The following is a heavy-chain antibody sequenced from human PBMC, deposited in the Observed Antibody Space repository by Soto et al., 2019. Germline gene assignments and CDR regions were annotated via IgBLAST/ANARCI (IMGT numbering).Heavy chain of an antibody. D-gene: IGHD2-8*01. CDR1: GGTFTNFA. Sequence: QVQLVQSGAEVKKPGSSVKVSCKASGGTFTNFAISWVRQAPGQRLQWMGGIIPIFGSTNYAQKFQGRVTITADESTSTAYMELSSLRSEDTAVYYWARALVPSGYYGMDVWGQGTTVTVSS. V-gene: IGHV1-69*01. J-gene: IGHJ6*02. CDR2: IIPIFGST. CDR3: ARALVPSGYYGMDV.